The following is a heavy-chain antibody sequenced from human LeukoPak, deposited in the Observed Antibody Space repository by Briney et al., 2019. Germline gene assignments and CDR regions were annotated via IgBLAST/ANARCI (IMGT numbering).Heavy chain of an antibody. D-gene: IGHD3-10*01. CDR1: GYTFTSYG. CDR2: ISAYNGNT. J-gene: IGHJ5*02. V-gene: IGHV1-18*04. Sequence: ASGKLSCSASGYTFTSYGISWVRQAPGQGLKGRGGISAYNGNTNYAQKLQGRVTMTTDTSTSTAYMELRSLRSDDTAAYYCARDRGYYGSGSHPSWFDPWGQGTLVTVSS. CDR3: ARDRGYYGSGSHPSWFDP.